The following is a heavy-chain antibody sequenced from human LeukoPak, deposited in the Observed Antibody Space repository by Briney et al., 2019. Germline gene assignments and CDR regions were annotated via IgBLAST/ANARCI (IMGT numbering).Heavy chain of an antibody. CDR3: ARRRGPWWLDY. V-gene: IGHV5-51*01. D-gene: IGHD2-8*02. J-gene: IGHJ4*02. Sequence: GEALKISCKGSGYSFTSYWIGWVRQMAGKGLEWMGIIYPGDSDIKYSPSFQGQVTISVDKSISTAYLQWSSLKASDTAMYYCARRRGPWWLDYWGQGTLVTVSS. CDR1: GYSFTSYW. CDR2: IYPGDSDI.